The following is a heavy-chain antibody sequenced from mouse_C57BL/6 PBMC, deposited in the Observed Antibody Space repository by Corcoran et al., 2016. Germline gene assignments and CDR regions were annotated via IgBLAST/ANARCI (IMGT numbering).Heavy chain of an antibody. Sequence: QVQLKQSGAELVGPGASVKLSCKASGYTFTDYYINWVKQRPGQGLEWIARIYPGSGNTYYNEKFKGKATLTAEKSSSTAYMQLSSLTSEDSAVYFCARGSSYAMDYWGQGTSVTVSS. CDR1: GYTFTDYY. CDR3: ARGSSYAMDY. J-gene: IGHJ4*01. D-gene: IGHD1-1*01. V-gene: IGHV1-76*01. CDR2: IYPGSGNT.